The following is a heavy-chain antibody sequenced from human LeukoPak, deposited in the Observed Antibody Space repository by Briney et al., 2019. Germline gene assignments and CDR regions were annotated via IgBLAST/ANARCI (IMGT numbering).Heavy chain of an antibody. CDR1: GYTFTGYY. V-gene: IGHV1-2*02. Sequence: ASVKVSCKASGYTFTGYYMHWVRQAPGQGLEWMGWTNPNSGGTNYAQKFQGRVTMTRDTSISTAYMELSRLRSDDTAVYYCATSGGYCSSTSCYWGQGTLVTVSS. CDR2: TNPNSGGT. J-gene: IGHJ4*02. CDR3: ATSGGYCSSTSCY. D-gene: IGHD2-2*01.